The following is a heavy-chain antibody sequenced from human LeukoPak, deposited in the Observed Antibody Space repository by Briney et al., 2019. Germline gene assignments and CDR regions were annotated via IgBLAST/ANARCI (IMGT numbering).Heavy chain of an antibody. J-gene: IGHJ3*02. CDR3: ARTSGSYSGGAFDI. V-gene: IGHV3-72*01. D-gene: IGHD1-26*01. CDR1: GFTFSDHY. Sequence: GGSLRLSCAASGFTFSDHYMDWVRQAPGKGLEWVGRIRNKANRYATEYAASVKGRFTFSRDDSKNSLYLQMNSLKTEDTAMYYCARTSGSYSGGAFDIWGRGTMVTVSS. CDR2: IRNKANRYAT.